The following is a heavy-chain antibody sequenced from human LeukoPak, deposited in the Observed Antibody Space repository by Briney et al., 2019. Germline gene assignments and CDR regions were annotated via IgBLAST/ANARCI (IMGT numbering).Heavy chain of an antibody. D-gene: IGHD2/OR15-2a*01. Sequence: PGRSLRLSCAASGFTFDDYAMHWVRQAPGKGLEWVSGISWNSGSIGYADSVKGRFTISRDNAKNSLYLQMNSLRAEDTALYYCAKDIAFFARPSSGGGGFDYWGQGTLVTVSS. CDR3: AKDIAFFARPSSGGGGFDY. J-gene: IGHJ4*02. V-gene: IGHV3-9*01. CDR1: GFTFDDYA. CDR2: ISWNSGSI.